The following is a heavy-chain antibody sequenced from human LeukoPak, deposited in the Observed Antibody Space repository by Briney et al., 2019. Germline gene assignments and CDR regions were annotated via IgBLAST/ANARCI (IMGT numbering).Heavy chain of an antibody. CDR2: INPAETDI. D-gene: IGHD5-12*01. CDR1: GFTFRNYW. V-gene: IGHV3-74*03. J-gene: IGHJ4*02. Sequence: GGSLRLSCIASGFTFRNYWMHWVRQAPGKGLVWVSRINPAETDITYADSVKGRFTISRDNAKNTLYLQMNSLRAEDTAVYYCARDSPWLPDPCWGQGTLVTVSS. CDR3: ARDSPWLPDPC.